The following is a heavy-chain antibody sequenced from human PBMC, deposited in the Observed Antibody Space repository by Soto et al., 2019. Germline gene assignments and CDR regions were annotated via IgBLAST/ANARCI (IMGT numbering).Heavy chain of an antibody. Sequence: SVKVSSKASGGTFSSYAISWVRQAPGQGLEWMGGIIPIFGTANYAQKFQGRVTITADESTSTAYMELSSLRSEDTAVYYCARGGDRGQYYYDSSGPTPHFDYWGQGTLVTVSS. CDR3: ARGGDRGQYYYDSSGPTPHFDY. CDR1: GGTFSSYA. V-gene: IGHV1-69*13. CDR2: IIPIFGTA. D-gene: IGHD3-22*01. J-gene: IGHJ4*02.